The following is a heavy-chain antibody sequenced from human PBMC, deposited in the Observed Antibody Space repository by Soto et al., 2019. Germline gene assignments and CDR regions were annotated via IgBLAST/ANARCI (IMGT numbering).Heavy chain of an antibody. CDR2: TNAGNGNT. CDR3: ARGGGSGSYYSNPNLFDP. D-gene: IGHD3-10*01. V-gene: IGHV1-3*01. Sequence: ASVKVSCKASGYTFTSYAMHWVRQAPGQRLEWMGWTNAGNGNTKYSQKFQGRVTITRDTSASTAYMELSSLRSEDTAVYYCARGGGSGSYYSNPNLFDPWGQGTLVTVSS. CDR1: GYTFTSYA. J-gene: IGHJ5*02.